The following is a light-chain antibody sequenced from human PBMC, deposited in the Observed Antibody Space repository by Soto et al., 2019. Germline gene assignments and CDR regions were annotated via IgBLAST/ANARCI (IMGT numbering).Light chain of an antibody. V-gene: IGKV1D-16*01. J-gene: IGKJ4*01. Sequence: DIQMTQSPSSLSASVGDRVTITCRASQFISNWLAWYQQKPETAPKSLIFGASTLQSGVPSRFSGSGFGTYFTLTINGLQPEDFATYFCQQYKSYPLTFGGGTKVEI. CDR3: QQYKSYPLT. CDR2: GAS. CDR1: QFISNW.